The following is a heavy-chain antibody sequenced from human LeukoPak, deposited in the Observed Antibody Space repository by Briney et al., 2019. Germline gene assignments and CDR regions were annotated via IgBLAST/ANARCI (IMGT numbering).Heavy chain of an antibody. J-gene: IGHJ4*02. CDR2: INPNSGGT. CDR3: ARTYDMLTGHSYFED. CDR1: GYTFTGYY. Sequence: GASVKVSCKASGYTFTGYYMHWVRQAPGQGLEWMGWINPNSGGTNYAQKFQGRVTMTRDTSISTAYMELSRLRSDYTAVYYCARTYDMLTGHSYFEDWGQGTLVTVSS. V-gene: IGHV1-2*02. D-gene: IGHD3-9*01.